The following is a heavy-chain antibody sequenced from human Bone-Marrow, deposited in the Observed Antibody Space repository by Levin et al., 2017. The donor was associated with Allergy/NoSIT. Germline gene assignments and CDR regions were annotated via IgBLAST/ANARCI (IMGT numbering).Heavy chain of an antibody. V-gene: IGHV3-15*01. CDR3: TTDVVVVAAYDAFDS. J-gene: IGHJ3*02. D-gene: IGHD2-15*01. CDR1: GFTFSNAW. CDR2: IKSKTDGGTT. Sequence: GGSLRLSCAASGFTFSNAWMSWVRQAPGKGLEWVGRIKSKTDGGTTDYAAPVKGRFTISRDDSKNTLYLQMNSLKTEDTAVYYCTTDVVVVAAYDAFDSWGQGTMVTVSS.